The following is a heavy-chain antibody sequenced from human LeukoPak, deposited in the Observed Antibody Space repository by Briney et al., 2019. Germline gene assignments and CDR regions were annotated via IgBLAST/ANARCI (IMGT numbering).Heavy chain of an antibody. CDR1: GFTFSSYN. D-gene: IGHD1-26*01. CDR3: ARGSGSYLFQH. J-gene: IGHJ1*01. Sequence: GGSLRLSCAASGFTFSSYNMNWVRQAPGKGLEWVSSISSSSSYIYYADSVKGRFAISRDNAKNSLYLQMNNLRAEDTAVYYCARGSGSYLFQHWGQGTLVAVSS. V-gene: IGHV3-21*01. CDR2: ISSSSSYI.